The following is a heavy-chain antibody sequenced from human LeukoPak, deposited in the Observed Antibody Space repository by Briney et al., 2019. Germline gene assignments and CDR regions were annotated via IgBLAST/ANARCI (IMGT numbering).Heavy chain of an antibody. J-gene: IGHJ3*02. CDR3: ARILRLYDSSAHDAFDI. Sequence: ASVKVSCKASGYTFTSYAMHWVRQAPGQRLEWMGWINAGNGNTKYSQKFQGRVTITRDTSASTAYMELSSLRSEDTAVYYCARILRLYDSSAHDAFDIWGQGTMVTVSS. D-gene: IGHD3-22*01. V-gene: IGHV1-3*01. CDR1: GYTFTSYA. CDR2: INAGNGNT.